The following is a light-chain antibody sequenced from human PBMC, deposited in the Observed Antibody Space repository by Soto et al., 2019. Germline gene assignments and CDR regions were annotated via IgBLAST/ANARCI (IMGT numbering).Light chain of an antibody. V-gene: IGKV1-5*03. CDR1: QSISSW. J-gene: IGKJ4*01. CDR3: QQYNSYVT. Sequence: DIQMTQSPSTLSASVGGRVTITCRASQSISSWLAWYQQKPGKAPKLLIYKASSLESGVPSRFSGSGSGTEFTLTISSLQPDDFATYYCQQYNSYVTFGGGTKVEIK. CDR2: KAS.